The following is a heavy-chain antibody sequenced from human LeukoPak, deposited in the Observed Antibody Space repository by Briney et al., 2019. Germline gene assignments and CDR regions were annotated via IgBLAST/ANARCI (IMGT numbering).Heavy chain of an antibody. CDR2: IIPIFGTA. D-gene: IGHD5-24*01. V-gene: IGHV1-69*05. CDR3: ARADRDGYNYDDFDY. CDR1: GGTFSSYA. J-gene: IGHJ4*02. Sequence: GASVKVSCKVSGGTFSSYAISWVRQAPGQGLEWMGRIIPIFGTANYAQKFQGRVTITTDESTSTAYMELSSLRSEDTAVYYCARADRDGYNYDDFDYWGQGTLVTVSS.